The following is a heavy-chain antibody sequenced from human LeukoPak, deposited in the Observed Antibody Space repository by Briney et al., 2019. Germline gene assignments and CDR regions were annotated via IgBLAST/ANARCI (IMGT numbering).Heavy chain of an antibody. CDR3: ARGGRWLQFEPLDY. CDR1: GFTFSSYA. D-gene: IGHD5-24*01. Sequence: GRSLRLSCAASGFTFSSYAMHWVRQAPGKGLEWVAVISYDGSNKYYADSVKGRFTISRDNSKNTLYLQMNSLRAEDTAVYYCARGGRWLQFEPLDYWGQGTLVTVSS. CDR2: ISYDGSNK. J-gene: IGHJ4*02. V-gene: IGHV3-30*04.